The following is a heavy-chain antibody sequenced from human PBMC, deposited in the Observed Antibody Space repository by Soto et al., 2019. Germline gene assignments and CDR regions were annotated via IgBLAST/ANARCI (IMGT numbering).Heavy chain of an antibody. CDR2: IYYSGST. Sequence: QVQLQESGPGLVKPSQTLSLTCTVSGGSISSGGYYWSWIRQHPGKGLEWIGYIYYSGSTYYNPSLKSRATISVDTSKNQFSLKLSSVTAADTAVYYCARGPDYGGNGGYYYFDYWGQGTLVTVSS. D-gene: IGHD4-17*01. CDR3: ARGPDYGGNGGYYYFDY. CDR1: GGSISSGGYY. V-gene: IGHV4-31*03. J-gene: IGHJ4*02.